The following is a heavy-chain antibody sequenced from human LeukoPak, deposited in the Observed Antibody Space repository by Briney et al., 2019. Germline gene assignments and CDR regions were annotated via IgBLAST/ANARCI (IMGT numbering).Heavy chain of an antibody. D-gene: IGHD3-10*01. CDR2: IHNSGTT. CDR3: ARRYYYNLGSFPFDF. CDR1: GGPFSGYF. J-gene: IGHJ4*02. V-gene: IGHV4-34*01. Sequence: SETLSLTCAVSGGPFSGYFWSWIRQSSGKGLEWIGEIHNSGTTNYNPSLNSRITISEDTSKNQFYLNLSSVTAADTAVYYCARRYYYNLGSFPFDFWGQGTLVTVSS.